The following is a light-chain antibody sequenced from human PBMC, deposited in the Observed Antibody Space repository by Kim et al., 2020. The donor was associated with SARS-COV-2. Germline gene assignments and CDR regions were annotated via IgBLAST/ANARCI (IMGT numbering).Light chain of an antibody. CDR1: NIESKS. CDR2: HDS. Sequence: SYELTLPPSVSVAPGKTATITRGGDNIESKSVHWYQQSPGQAPAMVVYHDSDRPSGIPELFSGSNSGNTATLTINRVEDGDEADYYCQVWDASSEHVVFGGGTQLTV. J-gene: IGLJ2*01. CDR3: QVWDASSEHVV. V-gene: IGLV3-21*03.